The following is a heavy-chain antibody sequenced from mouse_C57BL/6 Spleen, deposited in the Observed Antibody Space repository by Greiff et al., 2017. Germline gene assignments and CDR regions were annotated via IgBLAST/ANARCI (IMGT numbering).Heavy chain of an antibody. J-gene: IGHJ4*01. Sequence: VQLQQSGPELVKPGASVKISCKASGYSFTDYNMNWVKQSNGKSLEWIGVINPNYGTTSYNQKFKGKATLTVDQSSSTAYMQLNSLTSEDSAVYYCASPLLWSYYYAMDYWGQGTSVTVSS. CDR2: INPNYGTT. CDR3: ASPLLWSYYYAMDY. V-gene: IGHV1-39*01. D-gene: IGHD1-1*02. CDR1: GYSFTDYN.